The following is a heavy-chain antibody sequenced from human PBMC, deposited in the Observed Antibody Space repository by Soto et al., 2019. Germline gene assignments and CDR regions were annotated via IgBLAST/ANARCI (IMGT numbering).Heavy chain of an antibody. CDR1: GYMFTKSA. J-gene: IGHJ4*01. CDR3: ARDGVAAGNINFDY. Sequence: ASVKVSCKASGYMFTKSAIHWVRQAPGQRLEWMGWISGDSGNTKYSPKLQDRVTITRDTSASTAYMELSSLRSEDTALYYCARDGVAAGNINFDYWGQGTLVTVSS. V-gene: IGHV1-3*01. D-gene: IGHD6-19*01. CDR2: ISGDSGNT.